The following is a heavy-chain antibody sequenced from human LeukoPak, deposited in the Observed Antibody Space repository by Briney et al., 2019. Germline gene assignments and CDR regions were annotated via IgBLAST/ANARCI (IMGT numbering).Heavy chain of an antibody. CDR2: ISGGGDNT. V-gene: IGHV3-23*01. Sequence: GGSLRLSCAASGFTFSSYSMSWVRQAPGKGLEWVSSISGGGDNTYYADSVKDRFSISRDNSKTTVSLQMNSLRAEDTAVYYCAKGRGTGVTSAANYWGQGTIVTDSS. CDR3: AKGRGTGVTSAANY. CDR1: GFTFSSYS. J-gene: IGHJ4*02. D-gene: IGHD3/OR15-3a*01.